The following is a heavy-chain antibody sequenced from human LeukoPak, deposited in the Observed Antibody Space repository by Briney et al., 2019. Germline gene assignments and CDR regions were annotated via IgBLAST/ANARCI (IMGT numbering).Heavy chain of an antibody. J-gene: IGHJ6*01. Sequence: GGPLRLSCAASGFTFSDSWMSWFRQARGKGVEWVANMNQDGSAKDYVDSVKGRFTISRDNGRNSLYLQMSSLRAEDTAVYYCATYTHWVAGDVWGQGTTVTVSS. CDR3: ATYTHWVAGDV. D-gene: IGHD3-16*01. CDR2: MNQDGSAK. CDR1: GFTFSDSW. V-gene: IGHV3-7*01.